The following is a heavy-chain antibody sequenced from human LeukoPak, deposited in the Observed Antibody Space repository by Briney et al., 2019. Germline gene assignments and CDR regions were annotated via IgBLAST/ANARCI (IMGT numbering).Heavy chain of an antibody. V-gene: IGHV3-21*01. CDR2: ISSSSSYI. J-gene: IGHJ4*02. Sequence: GGSLRLSCAASGFTFSSCSMNWVRQAPGKGLEWVSSISSSSSYIYYADSVKGRFTISRDNAKNSLYLQMNSLRAEDTAVYYCARDRWEYYYDSSGLYDYWGQGTLVTVSS. CDR3: ARDRWEYYYDSSGLYDY. CDR1: GFTFSSCS. D-gene: IGHD3-22*01.